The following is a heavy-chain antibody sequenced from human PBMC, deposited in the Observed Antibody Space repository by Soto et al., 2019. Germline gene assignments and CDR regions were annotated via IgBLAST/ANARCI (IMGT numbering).Heavy chain of an antibody. J-gene: IGHJ5*02. Sequence: QVQLQQSGPGLVKPSQTLSLTCAISGDSVSSNSVTWSWIRQSPSRGLEWLGRTYYRSNWFNDYAPSVKSQITITPATSRNQFPLQLNSVPPEDTAVYYCLRVMYATARLGPSGPGTLVTVSS. CDR3: LRVMYATARLGP. D-gene: IGHD2-8*01. V-gene: IGHV6-1*01. CDR2: TYYRSNWFN. CDR1: GDSVSSNSVT.